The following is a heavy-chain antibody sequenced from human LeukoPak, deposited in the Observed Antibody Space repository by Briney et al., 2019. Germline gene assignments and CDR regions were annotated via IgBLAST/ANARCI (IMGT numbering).Heavy chain of an antibody. CDR3: ARYDRRGFGELLSSDY. CDR2: IYYSGST. V-gene: IGHV4-30-4*08. Sequence: SETLSLTCTVSGGSISSGDYYWSWIRQPPGKGLEWIGYIYYSGSTYYNPSLKSRVTISGDTSKNQFSLKLNSVTAADTAVYYCARYDRRGFGELLSSDYWGQGTLVTVSS. D-gene: IGHD3-10*01. CDR1: GGSISSGDYY. J-gene: IGHJ4*02.